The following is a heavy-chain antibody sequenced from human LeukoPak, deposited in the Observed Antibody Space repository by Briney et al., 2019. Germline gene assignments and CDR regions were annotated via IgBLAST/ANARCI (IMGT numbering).Heavy chain of an antibody. J-gene: IGHJ5*02. CDR2: IYHSGSA. CDR3: ARDPRSLTPDCTSTSCYENYFDP. D-gene: IGHD2-2*01. Sequence: SETLSLTCGVSGCSISSGYRWACIRQSPGKGLGRIGSIYHSGSAHYTPSLKSRATISVATSKHQFSLKIYSVTAASPALYSCARDPRSLTPDCTSTSCYENYFDPWGPGTLVTVSS. V-gene: IGHV4-38-2*02. CDR1: GCSISSGYR.